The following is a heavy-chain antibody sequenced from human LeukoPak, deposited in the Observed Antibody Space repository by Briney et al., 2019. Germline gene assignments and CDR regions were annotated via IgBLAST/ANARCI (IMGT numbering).Heavy chain of an antibody. D-gene: IGHD3-9*01. J-gene: IGHJ3*02. V-gene: IGHV1-69*02. CDR2: IIPILGIA. CDR3: ARGGTLRYFDWLSDAFDI. CDR1: GGTFSSYT. Sequence: ASVKVSCKASGGTFSSYTISWVRQAPGQGLEWMGRIIPILGIANYAQKFQGRVTITADKSTSTAYMELSSLRSEDTAVYYCARGGTLRYFDWLSDAFDIWGQGTMVTVSS.